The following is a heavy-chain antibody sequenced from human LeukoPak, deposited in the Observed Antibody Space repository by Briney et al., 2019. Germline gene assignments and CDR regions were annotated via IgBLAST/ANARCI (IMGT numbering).Heavy chain of an antibody. CDR2: IYYSGST. Sequence: SQTLSLTCAVYGGSFSGYYWSWIRQPPGKGLEWIGSIYYSGSTYYNPSLKSRVTISVDTSKNQFSLKLSSVTAADAAVYYCARPAYDSSGYYDPDDAFDIWGQGTMVTVSS. J-gene: IGHJ3*02. D-gene: IGHD3-22*01. CDR3: ARPAYDSSGYYDPDDAFDI. V-gene: IGHV4-34*01. CDR1: GGSFSGYY.